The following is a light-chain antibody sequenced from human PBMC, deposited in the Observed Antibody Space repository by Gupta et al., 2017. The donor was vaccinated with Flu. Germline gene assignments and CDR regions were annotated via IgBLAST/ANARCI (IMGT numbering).Light chain of an antibody. J-gene: IGLJ1*01. CDR1: SSDVGGYNS. CDR2: DVS. CDR3: SSYTSSTTLV. Sequence: QSALTQPASVAGSPGQSITISCPGTSSDVGGYNSVSWYQHQPGKAPKLIIYDVSNWPSGVSDRFSASKSGNTASLTISGLQAEDEAEYYCSSYTSSTTLVFGTGTKVNVL. V-gene: IGLV2-14*01.